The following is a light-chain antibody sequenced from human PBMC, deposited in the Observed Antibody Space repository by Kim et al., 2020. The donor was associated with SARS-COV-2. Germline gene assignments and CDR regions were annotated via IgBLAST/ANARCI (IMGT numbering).Light chain of an antibody. J-gene: IGLJ2*01. V-gene: IGLV1-44*01. CDR2: SNN. Sequence: GQRVTISCSGSSSNIGSNPVNWYQQLPGTAPKLLNYSNNQRPSGVPDRFSGAKSGTSASLAISGLQSEDEADYDCAAWDDSLNGPVFGGGTQLTVL. CDR3: AAWDDSLNGPV. CDR1: SSNIGSNP.